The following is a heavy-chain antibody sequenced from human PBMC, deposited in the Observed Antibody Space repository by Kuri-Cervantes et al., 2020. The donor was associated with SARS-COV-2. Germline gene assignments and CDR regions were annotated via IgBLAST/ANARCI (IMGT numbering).Heavy chain of an antibody. J-gene: IGHJ4*02. CDR1: GFTFTSHA. Sequence: GGSLRLSCAVSGFTFTSHAMHWVRQAPGSGLEWVALISYDGNNKFYADSVKGRFTISRDNSKNTLYSQMNSLRAEDTAVYYCAKDQHGIVVVVAAIDYWGQGTLVTVSS. CDR2: ISYDGNNK. CDR3: AKDQHGIVVVVAAIDY. D-gene: IGHD2-15*01. V-gene: IGHV3-30*18.